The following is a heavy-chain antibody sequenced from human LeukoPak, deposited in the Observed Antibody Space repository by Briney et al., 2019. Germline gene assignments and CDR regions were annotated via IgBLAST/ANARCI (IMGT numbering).Heavy chain of an antibody. CDR1: GYVFSTYA. V-gene: IGHV7-4-1*02. CDR2: INTNTGNP. Sequence: ASVKVSCKASGYVFSTYAINWMRQAPGQGLEWMGWINTNTGNPTYAQGFTGRFVFSLDTSVSTAYLQISSLKAEDTAVYYCASGASGWSYYYYYMDVWGKGTTVTVSS. D-gene: IGHD6-19*01. J-gene: IGHJ6*03. CDR3: ASGASGWSYYYYYMDV.